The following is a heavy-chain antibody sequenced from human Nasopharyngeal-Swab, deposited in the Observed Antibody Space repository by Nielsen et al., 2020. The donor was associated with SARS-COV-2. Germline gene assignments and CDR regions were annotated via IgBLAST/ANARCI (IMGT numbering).Heavy chain of an antibody. D-gene: IGHD3-10*01. J-gene: IGHJ6*02. CDR1: GFSLTSSGVG. CDR3: VRAYGSGGVRYYYYGMDV. Sequence: SGPTLVKPTQTLTLTCSFSGFSLTSSGVGVGWTRQPPGKALEWLALIYWDDDKRYSPSLKSRLTITKDASKNQVVLTMTNMDPVDTATYYCVRAYGSGGVRYYYYGMDVWGQGTPVTVSS. CDR2: IYWDDDK. V-gene: IGHV2-5*02.